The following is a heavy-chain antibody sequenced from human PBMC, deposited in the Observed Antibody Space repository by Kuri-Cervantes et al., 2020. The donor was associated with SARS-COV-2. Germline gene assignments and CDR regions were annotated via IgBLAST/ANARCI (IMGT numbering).Heavy chain of an antibody. CDR2: ISWNSGSI. CDR3: AKDIGGWGYMDV. D-gene: IGHD2-15*01. V-gene: IGHV3-9*01. J-gene: IGHJ6*03. Sequence: SLKISFAASGFTFDDYAMHWVPQAPGKGLEWVSGISWNSGSIGYADSVKGRFTISRDNAKNSLYLQINSLRAEDTALYYCAKDIGGWGYMDVWGKGTTVTVSS. CDR1: GFTFDDYA.